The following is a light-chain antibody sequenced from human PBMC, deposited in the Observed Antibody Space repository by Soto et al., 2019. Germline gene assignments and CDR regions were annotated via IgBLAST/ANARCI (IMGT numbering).Light chain of an antibody. CDR3: QQYGSSLAWT. CDR2: GAS. V-gene: IGKV3-20*01. Sequence: IVMTQSPVTLSVSPGERATLSCRASQYIESRLAWYQQRPGQAPRLLIYGASSRATGIPDRFSGSGSGTDFTLTISRLEPEDFAVYYCQQYGSSLAWTFGQGTKVDIK. CDR1: QYIESR. J-gene: IGKJ1*01.